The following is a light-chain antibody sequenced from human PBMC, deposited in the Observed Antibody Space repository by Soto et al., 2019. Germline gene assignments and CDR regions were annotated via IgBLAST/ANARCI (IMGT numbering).Light chain of an antibody. J-gene: IGLJ1*01. CDR1: SNDIGLYNY. Sequence: QSVLTQPPSASGSPGQSVTISCTGTSNDIGLYNYVSWYQQYPGQVPKLLISEVNKRASGVPHRFSGSKSGSTASLTISGLQAEDEAHYYCCSSTGISTLLFATGTKVTVL. CDR2: EVN. CDR3: CSSTGISTLL. V-gene: IGLV2-8*01.